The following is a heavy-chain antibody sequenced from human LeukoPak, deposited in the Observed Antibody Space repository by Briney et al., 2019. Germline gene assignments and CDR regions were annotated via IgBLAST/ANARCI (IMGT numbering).Heavy chain of an antibody. J-gene: IGHJ4*02. D-gene: IGHD5-18*01. Sequence: GASVKVSCKASGYTFTGYYMHWVRQAPGQGLEWMGWINPNSGGTNYAQKFQGRVTMTRDTSISTAYMELSRLRSDDTAVYYCARGRGYSYGYKYYFDYWGQGTLVTVSS. CDR1: GYTFTGYY. CDR3: ARGRGYSYGYKYYFDY. CDR2: INPNSGGT. V-gene: IGHV1-2*02.